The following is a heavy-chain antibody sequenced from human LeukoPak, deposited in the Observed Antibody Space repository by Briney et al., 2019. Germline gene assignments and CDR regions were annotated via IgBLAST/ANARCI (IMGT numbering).Heavy chain of an antibody. D-gene: IGHD3-22*01. Sequence: ASVKVSCKASGYTFTSYGISWVRQAPGQGLEWMGWISAYNGNTNYAQKLQGRVTMTSDTSTSTAYMELRSLRSDDTAVYYCARPAYYDSSGYFIGFYFDYWGQGTLVTVSS. CDR2: ISAYNGNT. CDR1: GYTFTSYG. CDR3: ARPAYYDSSGYFIGFYFDY. J-gene: IGHJ4*02. V-gene: IGHV1-18*01.